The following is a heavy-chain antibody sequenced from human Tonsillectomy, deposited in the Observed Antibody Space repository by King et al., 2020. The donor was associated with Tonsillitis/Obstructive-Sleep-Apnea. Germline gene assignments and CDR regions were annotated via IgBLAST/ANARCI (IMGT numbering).Heavy chain of an antibody. J-gene: IGHJ6*03. D-gene: IGHD3-10*01. CDR3: ARDKRGQDYYYYYMDV. CDR1: GGSISSYY. V-gene: IGHV4-59*01. Sequence: QVQLQESGPGLVKPSETLSLTCTVSGGSISSYYWSWIRPRPGKGLEWVGYFYYSGRTNYNPPLKSRVTISVDTSKNQFSLKLSSVTAADTAVYYCARDKRGQDYYYYYMDVWGKGTTVTVSS. CDR2: FYYSGRT.